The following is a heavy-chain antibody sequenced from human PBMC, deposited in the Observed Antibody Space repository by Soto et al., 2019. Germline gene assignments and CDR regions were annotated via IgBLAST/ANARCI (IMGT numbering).Heavy chain of an antibody. J-gene: IGHJ4*02. Sequence: PGGSLRLSCAASGFTFSSYSMNWVRQAPGKGLEWVSSISSSSSYIYYADSVKGRFTISRDNAKNSLYLQMNSLRAEDTAVYYYARDQPAYSYGYWLGYWGQGTLVTVSS. V-gene: IGHV3-21*01. D-gene: IGHD5-18*01. CDR2: ISSSSSYI. CDR1: GFTFSSYS. CDR3: ARDQPAYSYGYWLGY.